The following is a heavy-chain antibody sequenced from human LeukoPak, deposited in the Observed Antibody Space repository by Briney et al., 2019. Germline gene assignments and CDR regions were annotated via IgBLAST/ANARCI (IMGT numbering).Heavy chain of an antibody. D-gene: IGHD3-3*01. Sequence: SETLSLTCAVYGGSFSGYYWSWIRQPPGKGLEWIGEINHSGSTNYNPSLKSRVTISVDTSKNQFSLKLSSVTAADTAVYYCARHVYRNTIFGVVISGLNWFDPWGQGTLVTVSS. CDR2: INHSGST. CDR1: GGSFSGYY. V-gene: IGHV4-34*01. CDR3: ARHVYRNTIFGVVISGLNWFDP. J-gene: IGHJ5*02.